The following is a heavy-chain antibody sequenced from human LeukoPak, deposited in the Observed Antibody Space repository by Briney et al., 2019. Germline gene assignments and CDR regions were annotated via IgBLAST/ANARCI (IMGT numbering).Heavy chain of an antibody. Sequence: KAGGSLRLSCAASGFTFSDYYMSWIRQAPGKGLEWVSYISSSGSTIYYADSVKGRFTISRDNAKNSLYLQMNGLRAEDTAVYYCARDFDSSPFDYWGQGTLVTVSS. CDR2: ISSSGSTI. CDR3: ARDFDSSPFDY. D-gene: IGHD3-9*01. V-gene: IGHV3-11*01. J-gene: IGHJ4*02. CDR1: GFTFSDYY.